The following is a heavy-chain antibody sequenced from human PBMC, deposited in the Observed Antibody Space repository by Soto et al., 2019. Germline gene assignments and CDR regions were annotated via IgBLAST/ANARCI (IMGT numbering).Heavy chain of an antibody. J-gene: IGHJ3*02. CDR2: ISNGGDT. Sequence: EVQLVESGGGLVQPGGSLRLSCAASGLIVSSTYRSWVRQAPGKGLEWVSVISNGGDTHYADSVKGRFSLSRDISNNTLHLQMSSLRVEDTAVYYCAREPRYCSGGSCSITGDAFDIWGQGTMVTVSS. CDR3: AREPRYCSGGSCSITGDAFDI. V-gene: IGHV3-66*01. D-gene: IGHD2-15*01. CDR1: GLIVSSTY.